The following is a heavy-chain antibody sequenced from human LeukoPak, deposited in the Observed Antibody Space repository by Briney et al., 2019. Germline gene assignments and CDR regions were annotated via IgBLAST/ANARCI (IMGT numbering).Heavy chain of an antibody. D-gene: IGHD6-13*01. V-gene: IGHV4-59*08. J-gene: IGHJ4*02. Sequence: SETLSLTCTVSGGSISSYYWSWIRQPPGKGLEWIGYIYYSGSTNYNPSLKSRVTISVDTSKNQFSLKLSSVTAADTAVYYCARLLGAEYSSSWPTPFDYWGQGTLATVSS. CDR1: GGSISSYY. CDR2: IYYSGST. CDR3: ARLLGAEYSSSWPTPFDY.